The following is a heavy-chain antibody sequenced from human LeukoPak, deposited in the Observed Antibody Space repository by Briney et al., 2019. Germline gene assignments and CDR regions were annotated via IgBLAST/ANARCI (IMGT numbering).Heavy chain of an antibody. CDR2: ISSSSSTI. V-gene: IGHV3-48*01. D-gene: IGHD1-26*01. Sequence: GGSLRLSCAASGFTFSSYSMNWVRQAPGKGLEWVSYISSSSSTIYYADSVKGRFTISRDNAKNTLYLQMNSLRAEDTAVYYCARSGRGGAFDIWGQGTMVTVSS. J-gene: IGHJ3*02. CDR1: GFTFSSYS. CDR3: ARSGRGGAFDI.